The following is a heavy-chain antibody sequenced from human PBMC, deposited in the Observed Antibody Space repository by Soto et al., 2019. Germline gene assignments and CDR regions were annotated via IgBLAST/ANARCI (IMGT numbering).Heavy chain of an antibody. Sequence: EVQLLESGGGLVQPGGSLRLSCAASGFTFSSYAMSWVRQAPGKGLEWVSAISGSGGSTYYADSVKGRFTISRDNSKNKLYLQMNSLRAEDTAVYYCAKDCSSTSCYGLDYWGQGTLVTVSS. D-gene: IGHD2-2*01. CDR2: ISGSGGST. CDR1: GFTFSSYA. V-gene: IGHV3-23*01. CDR3: AKDCSSTSCYGLDY. J-gene: IGHJ4*02.